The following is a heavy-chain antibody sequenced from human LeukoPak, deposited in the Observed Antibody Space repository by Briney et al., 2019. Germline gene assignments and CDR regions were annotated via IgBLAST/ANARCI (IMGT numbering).Heavy chain of an antibody. D-gene: IGHD3-22*01. CDR1: GCTFTGYY. CDR2: INPNSGGT. V-gene: IGHV1-2*02. CDR3: ARDIGEYYYDSSGSVDY. Sequence: ASVKVSCKASGCTFTGYYMHWVRQAPGQGLEWMGWINPNSGGTNYAQKFQGRVTMTRDTSISTAYMELSRLRSDDTAVYYCARDIGEYYYDSSGSVDYWGQGTLVTVSS. J-gene: IGHJ4*02.